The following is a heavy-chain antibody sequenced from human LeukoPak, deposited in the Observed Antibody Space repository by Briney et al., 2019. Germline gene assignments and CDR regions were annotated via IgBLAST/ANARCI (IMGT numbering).Heavy chain of an antibody. Sequence: GGSLSLSCAASGFTFSIYSMNWVRQAPGKGLEWVSSISSSSSHIYYGDSVKGRFTISRDNAKNSLYLQMNSLRAEDTAAYYCARDRDYYASGTYDQFDYWGQGTLVTVSS. V-gene: IGHV3-21*01. J-gene: IGHJ4*02. CDR1: GFTFSIYS. CDR3: ARDRDYYASGTYDQFDY. D-gene: IGHD3-10*01. CDR2: ISSSSSHI.